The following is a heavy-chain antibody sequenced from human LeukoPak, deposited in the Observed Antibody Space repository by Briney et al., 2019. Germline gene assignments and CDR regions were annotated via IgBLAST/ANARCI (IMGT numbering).Heavy chain of an antibody. D-gene: IGHD6-19*01. CDR2: ISGSGGST. J-gene: IGHJ4*02. V-gene: IGHV3-23*01. Sequence: GGSLGLSCAASGFTFDDYAMSWVRQAPGKGLEWVSAISGSGGSTYYADSVKGRFTISRDNSKNTLYLQMNSLRAEDTAVYYCANGGVAGPIFDYWGQGTLVTVSS. CDR1: GFTFDDYA. CDR3: ANGGVAGPIFDY.